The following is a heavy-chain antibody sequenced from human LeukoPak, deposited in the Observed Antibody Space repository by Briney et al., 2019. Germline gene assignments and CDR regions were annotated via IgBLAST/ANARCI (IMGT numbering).Heavy chain of an antibody. CDR1: GFTFSSYW. CDR3: ARGPGYCSGGSCYTLYYYMDV. V-gene: IGHV3-74*01. D-gene: IGHD2-15*01. Sequence: AGGSLRLSCAASGFTFSSYWMHWVRQAPGKGLVWVSRINSDGSSTSYADSVKGRFTISRDNAKNTLYLQMNSLRAEDTAVYYCARGPGYCSGGSCYTLYYYMDVWAKGPRSPSP. J-gene: IGHJ6*03. CDR2: INSDGSST.